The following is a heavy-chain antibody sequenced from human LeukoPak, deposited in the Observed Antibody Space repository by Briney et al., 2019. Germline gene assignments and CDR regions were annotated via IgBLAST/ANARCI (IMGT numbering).Heavy chain of an antibody. CDR3: ARDLVASAGSSGLGVDY. V-gene: IGHV1-46*01. Sequence: GASVKVSCKASGYTFTSYYMHWVRQAPGQGLEWMGIINPSGGSTSYAQKFQGRVTMTRDMSTSTVYMELSSLRSDDTAVYYCARDLVASAGSSGLGVDYWGQGTLVTVSS. J-gene: IGHJ4*02. D-gene: IGHD6-19*01. CDR1: GYTFTSYY. CDR2: INPSGGST.